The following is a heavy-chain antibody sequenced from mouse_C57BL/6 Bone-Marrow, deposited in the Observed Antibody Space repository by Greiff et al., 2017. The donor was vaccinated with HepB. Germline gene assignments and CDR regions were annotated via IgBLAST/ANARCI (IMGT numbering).Heavy chain of an antibody. Sequence: EVQLVESGPVLVKPGASVKMSCKASGYTFTDYYMNWVKQSHGKSLEWIGVINPYNGGTSYNQKFKGKATLTVDKSSSTAYMELNSLTSEDSVVYYCARDGHYWGQGTTLTVSS. J-gene: IGHJ2*01. CDR2: INPYNGGT. CDR3: ARDGHY. CDR1: GYTFTDYY. D-gene: IGHD2-3*01. V-gene: IGHV1-19*01.